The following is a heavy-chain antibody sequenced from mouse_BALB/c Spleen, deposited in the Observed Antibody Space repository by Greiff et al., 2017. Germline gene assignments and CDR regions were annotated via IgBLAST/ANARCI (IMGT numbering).Heavy chain of an antibody. V-gene: IGHV14-3*02. D-gene: IGHD2-14*01. Sequence: VHVKQSGAELVKPGASVKLSCTASGFNIKDTYMHWVKQRPEQGLEWIGRIDPANGNTKYDPKFQGKATITADTSSNTAYLQLSSLTSEDTAVYYCASYYRYDLYAMDYWGQGTSVTVSS. CDR1: GFNIKDTY. CDR2: IDPANGNT. J-gene: IGHJ4*01. CDR3: ASYYRYDLYAMDY.